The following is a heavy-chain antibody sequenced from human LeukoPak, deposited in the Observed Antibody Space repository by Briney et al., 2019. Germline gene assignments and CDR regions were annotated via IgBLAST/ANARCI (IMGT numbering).Heavy chain of an antibody. V-gene: IGHV3-7*03. CDR2: IKQDGSEK. J-gene: IGHJ3*02. D-gene: IGHD3-22*01. Sequence: GGSLRLSCAASGFTFSSYWMSWVRQAPGKGLEWVANIKQDGSEKYYVDSVKGRFTISRDNAKNSLYLQMNSLRAEDTAVYYCARGLDFTMKGAFDIWGQGIMVTVSS. CDR3: ARGLDFTMKGAFDI. CDR1: GFTFSSYW.